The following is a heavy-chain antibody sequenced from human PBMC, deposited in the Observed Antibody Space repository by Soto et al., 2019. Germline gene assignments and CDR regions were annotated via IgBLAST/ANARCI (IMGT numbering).Heavy chain of an antibody. CDR3: ARAEIGGYCTNGVCYLYYFDY. D-gene: IGHD2-8*01. Sequence: GASVKVSCKASGYTFTSYDINWVRQATGQGLEWMGWMNPNSGNTGYAQKFQGRVTMTRNTSISTAYMELSSLRSEDTAVYYCARAEIGGYCTNGVCYLYYFDYWGQGTLVTVSS. V-gene: IGHV1-8*01. CDR2: MNPNSGNT. CDR1: GYTFTSYD. J-gene: IGHJ4*02.